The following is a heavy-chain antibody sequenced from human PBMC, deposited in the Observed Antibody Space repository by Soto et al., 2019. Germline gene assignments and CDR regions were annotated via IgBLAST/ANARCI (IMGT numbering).Heavy chain of an antibody. J-gene: IGHJ6*04. CDR3: EISRSSGYYYGMDV. D-gene: IGHD6-6*01. Sequence: GGSLRLSCAASGFTFSDYYMSWIRQAPGKGLEWVSYISSSGSTIYYADSVKGRFTISRDNAKNSLYLQMNSLRAEDTAVYYCEISRSSGYYYGMDVWGKGTTVTVSS. CDR1: GFTFSDYY. V-gene: IGHV3-11*01. CDR2: ISSSGSTI.